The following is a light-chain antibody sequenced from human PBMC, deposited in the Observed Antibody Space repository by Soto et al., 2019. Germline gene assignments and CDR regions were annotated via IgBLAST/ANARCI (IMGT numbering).Light chain of an antibody. CDR3: QQYGSSPPIT. Sequence: ILLTQSPGTLSSSPGEIATLSCRAIQSLNSSYLAWYQQKPGQAPRLLIYDASSRATGIPDRFSGSGSGTDFTLTISRLEPEDSAVCYCQQYGSSPPITFGQGTRLEIK. J-gene: IGKJ5*01. CDR1: QSLNSSY. CDR2: DAS. V-gene: IGKV3-20*01.